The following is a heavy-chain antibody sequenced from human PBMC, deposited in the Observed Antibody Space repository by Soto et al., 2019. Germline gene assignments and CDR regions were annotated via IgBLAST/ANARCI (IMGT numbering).Heavy chain of an antibody. CDR1: GYTFTSYD. J-gene: IGHJ6*03. V-gene: IGHV1-8*01. D-gene: IGHD3-10*01. CDR2: MNPNSGNT. CDR3: ARLGFTMVRGVIIDYYYYMDV. Sequence: ASVKVSCKASGYTFTSYDINWVRQATGQGLEWMGWMNPNSGNTGYAQKFQGRVTMTRNTSISTAYMELSSLRSEDTAVYYCARLGFTMVRGVIIDYYYYMDVWGKGTTVTVSS.